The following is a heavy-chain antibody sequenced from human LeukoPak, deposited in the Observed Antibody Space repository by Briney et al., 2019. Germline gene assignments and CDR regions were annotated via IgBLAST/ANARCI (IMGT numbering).Heavy chain of an antibody. CDR1: GYTFTGYY. D-gene: IGHD3-16*01. J-gene: IGHJ6*03. V-gene: IGHV1-2*02. CDR2: INPNSGGT. CDR3: ARETSQKGAHYMDV. Sequence: GASVKVSRKASGYTFTGYYMHWVRQAPGQGLEWMGWINPNSGGTNYAQKFQGRVTMTRDTSISTAYMELSRLRSDDTAVYYCARETSQKGAHYMDVWGKGTTVTISS.